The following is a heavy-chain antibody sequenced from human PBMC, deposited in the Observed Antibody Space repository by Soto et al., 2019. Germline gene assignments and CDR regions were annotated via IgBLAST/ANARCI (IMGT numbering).Heavy chain of an antibody. D-gene: IGHD2-15*01. V-gene: IGHV3-23*01. CDR2: ISGSGGST. J-gene: IGHJ2*01. CDR1: GFTFSSYA. CDR3: ANRSDDIVVVVAATLPNWYFDL. Sequence: EVQLLESGGGLVQPGGSLRLSCAASGFTFSSYAMSWVRQAPGKGMEWFSAISGSGGSTYYADSVKGRFTISRDTSQKTLYLQMHSLIAEDTAVDYGANRSDDIVVVVAATLPNWYFDLWGRGPLVPVSS.